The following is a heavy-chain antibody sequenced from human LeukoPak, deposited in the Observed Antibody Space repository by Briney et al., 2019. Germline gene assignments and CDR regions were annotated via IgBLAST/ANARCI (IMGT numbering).Heavy chain of an antibody. Sequence: GGSLRLSCVASGITFSTYAMSWVRQAPGKGLEWVSVISSSGSSTYYADSVKGRFTISRDNLKNTLYLQMNSLRAEDTAVYYCAQRIAVRPYPFGNWGQGTLVTVSS. V-gene: IGHV3-23*01. J-gene: IGHJ4*02. D-gene: IGHD6-6*01. CDR1: GITFSTYA. CDR2: ISSSGSST. CDR3: AQRIAVRPYPFGN.